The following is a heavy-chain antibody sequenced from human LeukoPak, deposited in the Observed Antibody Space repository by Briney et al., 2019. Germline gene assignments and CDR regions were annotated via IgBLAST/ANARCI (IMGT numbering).Heavy chain of an antibody. V-gene: IGHV3-73*01. CDR1: GFTFSSNF. CDR3: TRRGQWLVDY. J-gene: IGHJ4*02. CDR2: IRSKANSYAT. D-gene: IGHD6-19*01. Sequence: GGSLRLSCAASGFTFSSNFMSWVRQASGKGLEWVGRIRSKANSYATAYAASVKGRFTISRDDSKNTAYLQMNSLKTEDTAVYYCTRRGQWLVDYWGQGTLVTVSS.